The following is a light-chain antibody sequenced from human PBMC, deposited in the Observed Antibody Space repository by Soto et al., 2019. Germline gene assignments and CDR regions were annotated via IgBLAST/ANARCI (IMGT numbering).Light chain of an antibody. J-gene: IGKJ1*01. CDR1: QTISSW. CDR3: QHYNSYSEA. V-gene: IGKV1-5*03. Sequence: DIPLTQSPCTLSLSVGDRVTLPCRASQTISSWLAWYQQKPGKAPKLLIYKASTLKSGVPSRFSGSGSGTEFTLTISSLQPDDFATYYCQHYNSYSEAFGQGTKVDIK. CDR2: KAS.